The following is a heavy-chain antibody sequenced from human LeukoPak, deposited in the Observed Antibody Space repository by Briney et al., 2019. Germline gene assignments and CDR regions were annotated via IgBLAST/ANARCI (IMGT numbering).Heavy chain of an antibody. D-gene: IGHD2-21*02. CDR3: AKDPGHTVVVTAIPAYYFDY. J-gene: IGHJ4*02. V-gene: IGHV3-23*01. Sequence: PGGSLRLSCAASGFTFSSYAMSWVRQAPGKGLEWVSAISGSGGSTYYADSVKGRFTISRDNSKNTLYLQMNSLRAEDTAVYYCAKDPGHTVVVTAIPAYYFDYWGQGTLVTVSS. CDR1: GFTFSSYA. CDR2: ISGSGGST.